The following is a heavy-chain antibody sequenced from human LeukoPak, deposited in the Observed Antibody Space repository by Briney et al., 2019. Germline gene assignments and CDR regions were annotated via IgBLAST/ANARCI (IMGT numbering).Heavy chain of an antibody. CDR3: ASNTADYYDSSGANAFDI. D-gene: IGHD3-22*01. CDR2: IYYSGST. V-gene: IGHV4-59*08. Sequence: ASETLSLTCTVSGGSISSYYWSWIRQPPGKGLEWIGYIYYSGSTNYNPSLKSRVTISVDTSKNQFSLKLSSVTAADTAVYYCASNTADYYDSSGANAFDIWGQGTMVAVSS. CDR1: GGSISSYY. J-gene: IGHJ3*02.